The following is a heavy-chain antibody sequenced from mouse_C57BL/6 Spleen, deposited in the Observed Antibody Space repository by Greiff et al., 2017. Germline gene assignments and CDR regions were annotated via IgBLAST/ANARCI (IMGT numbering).Heavy chain of an antibody. CDR1: GFTFSSYA. D-gene: IGHD3-1*01. J-gene: IGHJ2*01. CDR3: ARGTGGYYFDY. Sequence: EVKLVESGGGLVKPGGSLKLSCAASGFTFSSYAMSWVRQTPEKRLEWVATISDGGSYTYYPDNVKGRFTISRDNAKNNLYLQMSHLKSEDTAMYYCARGTGGYYFDYWGQGTTLTVSS. CDR2: ISDGGSYT. V-gene: IGHV5-4*03.